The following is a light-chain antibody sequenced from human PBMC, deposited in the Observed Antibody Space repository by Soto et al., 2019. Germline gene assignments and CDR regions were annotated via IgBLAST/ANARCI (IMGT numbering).Light chain of an antibody. V-gene: IGLV2-14*01. CDR3: SSYRSSSTYV. CDR1: SSDVGAYNS. CDR2: EVS. J-gene: IGLJ1*01. Sequence: QSALTQPASVSGSPGRSITISCTGTSSDVGAYNSVSWYQQYPGKAPKLMMYEVSNRPSGVSDRFSGSKSGNTASLTISGLQTGDEADYYCSSYRSSSTYVFGTGTKLTVL.